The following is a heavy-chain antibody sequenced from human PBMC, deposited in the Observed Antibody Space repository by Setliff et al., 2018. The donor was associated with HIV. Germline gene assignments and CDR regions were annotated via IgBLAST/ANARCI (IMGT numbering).Heavy chain of an antibody. CDR3: ATLQPDSVDV. V-gene: IGHV5-51*01. Sequence: PGESPKISCKASGYSFTNFWIGWVRQMPGEGLEWMGIVHPGNSETRYSLPFEGQVTISADRSITTAFLQWSSLKASDTAIYYCATLQPDSVDVWGQGTTVTVSS. CDR2: VHPGNSET. CDR1: GYSFTNFW. J-gene: IGHJ6*02.